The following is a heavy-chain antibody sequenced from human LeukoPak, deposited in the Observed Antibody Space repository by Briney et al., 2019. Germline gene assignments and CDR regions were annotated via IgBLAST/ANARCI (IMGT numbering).Heavy chain of an antibody. J-gene: IGHJ4*02. Sequence: TASETLSLTCAVYGGSSSNYHWNWIRQSPGKGLEWIGEINQSGSTKYNPSLKGRVTISGDTSKNQFSLRLNSVTAADTAVYFCARAYRAHQTFHSYHYFDYWGQGTLVTVSS. CDR3: ARAYRAHQTFHSYHYFDY. D-gene: IGHD5-18*01. CDR1: GGSSSNYH. V-gene: IGHV4-34*01. CDR2: INQSGST.